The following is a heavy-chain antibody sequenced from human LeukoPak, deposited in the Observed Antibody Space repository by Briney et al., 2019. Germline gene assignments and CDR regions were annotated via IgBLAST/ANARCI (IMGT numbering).Heavy chain of an antibody. Sequence: SETLSLTCTVSGYSISSGYYWGWIRQPPGKGLEWIGNTYYPGSTYYNPSLESRVTISVDTSKNQLSLKLSSVTAADTAVYYCARLLYYYDSSGYSANFDYWGQGTLVTVSS. CDR2: TYYPGST. V-gene: IGHV4-38-2*02. D-gene: IGHD3-22*01. CDR3: ARLLYYYDSSGYSANFDY. CDR1: GYSISSGYY. J-gene: IGHJ4*02.